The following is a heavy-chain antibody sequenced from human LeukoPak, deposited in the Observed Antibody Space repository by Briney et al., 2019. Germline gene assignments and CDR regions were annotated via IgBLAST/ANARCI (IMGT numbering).Heavy chain of an antibody. J-gene: IGHJ6*03. D-gene: IGHD2-2*02. CDR1: GYTFTSYG. Sequence: ASVKVSCKASGYTFTSYGISWVRQAPGQGLEWMGWISAYNGNTNYAQKLLGRVTMTTDTSTSTAYMELRSLRSDDTAVYYCARAAIPYYYYYMDVWGKGTTVTVSS. CDR2: ISAYNGNT. V-gene: IGHV1-18*01. CDR3: ARAAIPYYYYYMDV.